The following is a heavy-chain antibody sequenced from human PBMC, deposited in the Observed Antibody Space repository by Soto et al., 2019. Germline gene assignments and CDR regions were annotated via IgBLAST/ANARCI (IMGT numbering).Heavy chain of an antibody. V-gene: IGHV3-9*01. Sequence: EVQLVESVGGLVQPGRSLRLSCAASGFTFDDYAMHWVRQAPRKGLEWGSGNSWNSGSIGYAYSVKGRFTISRDNAKNFMDLRRNSLSAEDTALYYCAHEGGAMGRGGIIAFDIWGQGRMVTVSS. J-gene: IGHJ3*02. CDR1: GFTFDDYA. CDR2: NSWNSGSI. CDR3: AHEGGAMGRGGIIAFDI. D-gene: IGHD3-10*01.